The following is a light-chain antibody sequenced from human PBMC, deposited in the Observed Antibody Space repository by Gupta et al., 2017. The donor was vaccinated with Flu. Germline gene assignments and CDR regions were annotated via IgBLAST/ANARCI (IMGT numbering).Light chain of an antibody. J-gene: IGLJ1*01. CDR3: AAWDDSLNGHYV. CDR2: GNN. V-gene: IGLV1-44*01. CDR1: SSNIGSNT. Sequence: QPVLAQPPSASGTPGQRVTISCSGSSSNIGSNTVNWYQQVPGTAPKLLIYGNNQRPSGVPDRFSGSKSGTSASLAISGLQSEDEADYYCAAWDDSLNGHYVFGTGTKVTVL.